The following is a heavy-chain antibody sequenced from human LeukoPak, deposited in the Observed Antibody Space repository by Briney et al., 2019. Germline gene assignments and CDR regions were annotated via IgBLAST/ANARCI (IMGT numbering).Heavy chain of an antibody. J-gene: IGHJ4*02. V-gene: IGHV3-23*01. CDR1: GFTFTNYA. D-gene: IGHD4-11*01. CDR2: ISGSGIST. Sequence: GGSLRLSCAASGFTFTNYAMSWVRQAPGKGLEWVSAISGSGISTYYADSVEGRFTISRDNAKNTLYLQMNSLRAEDTAVYYCAKRDYTNYVLDYWGQGTLVTVSS. CDR3: AKRDYTNYVLDY.